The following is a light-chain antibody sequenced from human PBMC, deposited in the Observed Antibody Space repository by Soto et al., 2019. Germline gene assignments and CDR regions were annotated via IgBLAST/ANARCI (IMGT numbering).Light chain of an antibody. CDR3: QQHDTSLTWT. V-gene: IGKV3-20*01. CDR1: QSIGSNY. Sequence: EIVFTQSPGTLSLSPGENATLFCRASQSIGSNYLAWYQQKPGQAPRLLIYGASKRATGIPGRFSGSGSGTEFTLTISRLEPEDLALYYCQQHDTSLTWTFGQGTKVDIK. J-gene: IGKJ1*01. CDR2: GAS.